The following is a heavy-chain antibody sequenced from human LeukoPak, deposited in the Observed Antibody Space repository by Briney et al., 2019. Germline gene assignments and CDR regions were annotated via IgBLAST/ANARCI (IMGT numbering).Heavy chain of an antibody. CDR1: GFTFSSYS. D-gene: IGHD2-2*01. V-gene: IGHV3-48*01. CDR2: ISSSSSTI. CDR3: ARDVSYCSSTSCYSNYYYYYMDV. J-gene: IGHJ6*03. Sequence: GGSLRLSCAASGFTFSSYSMNWVRQAPGKGLEWVSYISSSSSTIYYADSVKGRFTIARDNAKNSLYLQMNSLRAEDTAVYYCARDVSYCSSTSCYSNYYYYYMDVWGKGTTVTVSS.